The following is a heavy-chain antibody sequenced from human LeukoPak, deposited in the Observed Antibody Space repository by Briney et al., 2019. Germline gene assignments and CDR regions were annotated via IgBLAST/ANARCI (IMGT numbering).Heavy chain of an antibody. V-gene: IGHV3-23*01. Sequence: GGSLRLSCAASGFTFSSYAMSWVRQAPGKGLEWVSAISGSGGSTYYADSVKGRFTISRDNSKNTLYLQMNSLRAEDTAVYYCAKEPGPAITPANWFDLWGQGTLVTVSS. CDR1: GFTFSSYA. D-gene: IGHD1-14*01. J-gene: IGHJ5*02. CDR3: AKEPGPAITPANWFDL. CDR2: ISGSGGST.